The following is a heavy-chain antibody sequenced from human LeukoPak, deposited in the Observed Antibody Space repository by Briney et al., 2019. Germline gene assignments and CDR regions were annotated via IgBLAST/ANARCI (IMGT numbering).Heavy chain of an antibody. V-gene: IGHV4-59*08. J-gene: IGHJ3*02. CDR1: GGSISSYY. Sequence: SETLSLTCTVSGGSISSYYWGWIRQPPGKGLEWIGYIYYSGSTNYNPSLKSRVTISVDTSKNQFSLKLSSVTAADTAVYYCARHEVATSPWAFDIWGQGTMVTVSS. CDR2: IYYSGST. CDR3: ARHEVATSPWAFDI. D-gene: IGHD5-12*01.